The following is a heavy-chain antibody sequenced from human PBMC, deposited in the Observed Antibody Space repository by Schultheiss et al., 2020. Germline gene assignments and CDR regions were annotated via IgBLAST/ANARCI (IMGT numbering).Heavy chain of an antibody. CDR3: ARDLDDYGGNSDAFDI. J-gene: IGHJ3*02. V-gene: IGHV3-7*01. D-gene: IGHD4-23*01. CDR2: IKQDGSEK. CDR1: GFTFSSYW. Sequence: GGSLRLSCAASGFTFSSYWMSWVRQAPGKGLEWVANIKQDGSEKYYVDSVKGRFTISRDNSKNTLYLQMNSLRAEYTAVYYCARDLDDYGGNSDAFDIWGQGTMVTVSS.